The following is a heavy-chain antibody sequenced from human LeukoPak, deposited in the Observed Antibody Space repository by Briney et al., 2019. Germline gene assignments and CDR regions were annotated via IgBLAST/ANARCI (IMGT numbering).Heavy chain of an antibody. D-gene: IGHD3-16*01. V-gene: IGHV3-53*01. Sequence: GGSLRLSCAASGFTVSSNYMSWVRQAPGKGLEWVSVLYSGGSTYYADSVKGRFTISRDNPKNTLYLQMSSLRAEDTAVYYCARDPAPTIGVGYFDYWGQRTLVTVLS. J-gene: IGHJ4*02. CDR3: ARDPAPTIGVGYFDY. CDR1: GFTVSSNY. CDR2: LYSGGST.